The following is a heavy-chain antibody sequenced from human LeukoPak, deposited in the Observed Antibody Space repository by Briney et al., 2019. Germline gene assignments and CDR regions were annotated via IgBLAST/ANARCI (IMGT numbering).Heavy chain of an antibody. V-gene: IGHV3-30*02. J-gene: IGHJ6*03. CDR3: AKVSGDYVRSYYYYMDV. D-gene: IGHD4-17*01. CDR2: IRYDGSNK. CDR1: GFTFSSYA. Sequence: PGGSLRLSCAASGFTFSSYAMSWVRQAPGKGLEWVAFIRYDGSNKYYADSVKGRFTISRDNSKNTLYLQMNSLRAEDTAVYYCAKVSGDYVRSYYYYMDVWGKGTTVTISS.